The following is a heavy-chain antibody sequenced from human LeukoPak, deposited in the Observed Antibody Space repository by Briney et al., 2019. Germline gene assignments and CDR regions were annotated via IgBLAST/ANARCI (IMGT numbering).Heavy chain of an antibody. J-gene: IGHJ4*02. CDR2: ISSSSSYK. D-gene: IGHD3-22*01. CDR1: GFTFSSYS. Sequence: RAGGSLRLSCAASGFTFSSYSMIWVRQAPGRGLEWVSSISSSSSYKFYADSVKGRFTISRDNSKNTLFLQMSSLTAGDTAVYYCAKSAYYDSSGFYREYYFEHWGQGTLVTVSS. V-gene: IGHV3-21*04. CDR3: AKSAYYDSSGFYREYYFEH.